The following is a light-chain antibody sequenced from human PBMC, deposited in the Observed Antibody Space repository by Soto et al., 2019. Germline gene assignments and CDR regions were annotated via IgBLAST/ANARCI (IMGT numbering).Light chain of an antibody. J-gene: IGKJ5*01. Sequence: VLTQSPATLSLSPGERATLSCRASETIRSLLAWYQQRPGQAPRLLIYDAFSRAPGIPARFSGGGSGTDFTLTISSLEPEDFGVYYCQQRHNWPITFGQGTRLEIK. CDR3: QQRHNWPIT. V-gene: IGKV3-11*01. CDR2: DAF. CDR1: ETIRSL.